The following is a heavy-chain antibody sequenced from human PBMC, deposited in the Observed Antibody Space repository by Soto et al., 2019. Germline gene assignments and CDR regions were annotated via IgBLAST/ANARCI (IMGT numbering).Heavy chain of an antibody. CDR1: GYSFTSYW. V-gene: IGHV5-51*01. D-gene: IGHD6-13*01. Sequence: GESLKISCKGSGYSFTSYWIGCVRRMLGTGLEWMGITFPGASYTRYSPSLQGQVTTPADKSISTAYLQWSSMKASDTAMYYCARRGQQMANDYCGKRTRVTV. J-gene: IGHJ4*02. CDR2: TFPGASYT. CDR3: ARRGQQMANDY.